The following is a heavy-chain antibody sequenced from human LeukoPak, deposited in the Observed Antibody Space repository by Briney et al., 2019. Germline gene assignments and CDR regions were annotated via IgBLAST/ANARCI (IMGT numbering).Heavy chain of an antibody. CDR1: GFTFSSYW. D-gene: IGHD3-16*02. V-gene: IGHV3-74*01. CDR2: INSDGSST. Sequence: GGSLRLSCAASGFTFSSYWMHWVRQAPGKGLVWVSRINSDGSSTSYADSVKGRFTISRDNAKNTLYLQMNSLRAEDTAIYYCAKASFWVWGSYRLGVDYFDYWGQGTLVTVSS. CDR3: AKASFWVWGSYRLGVDYFDY. J-gene: IGHJ4*02.